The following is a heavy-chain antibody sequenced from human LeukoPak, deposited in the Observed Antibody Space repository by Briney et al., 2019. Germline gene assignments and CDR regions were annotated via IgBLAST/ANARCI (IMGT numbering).Heavy chain of an antibody. V-gene: IGHV4-34*01. D-gene: IGHD3-10*01. CDR2: INHSGST. Sequence: SETLSLTCAVYGGSFSGYYWSWIRQPPGKGLEWIGEINHSGSTNYNPSLKSRVTISVDTSKNQFSLKLSSVTAADTAVYYCARQGAMARHGMDVWGQGTTVTVSS. CDR3: ARQGAMARHGMDV. J-gene: IGHJ6*02. CDR1: GGSFSGYY.